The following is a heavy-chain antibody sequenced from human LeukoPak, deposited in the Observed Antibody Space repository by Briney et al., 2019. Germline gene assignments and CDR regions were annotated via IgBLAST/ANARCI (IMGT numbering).Heavy chain of an antibody. CDR2: IFYSGNT. V-gene: IGHV4-59*11. Sequence: SETLSLTCTVSGDXISNHYCSWIRQPPGKGLVWIGYIFYSGNTHYNPSLKSRVTMSVDTSKNQFSLRLSSVTPADTAVYYCARDRGEGIVGTFDYWGQGTLVTVSS. CDR3: ARDRGEGIVGTFDY. D-gene: IGHD1-26*01. CDR1: GDXISNHY. J-gene: IGHJ4*02.